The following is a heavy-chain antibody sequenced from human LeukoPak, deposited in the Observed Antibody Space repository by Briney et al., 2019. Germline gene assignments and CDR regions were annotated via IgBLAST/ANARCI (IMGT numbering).Heavy chain of an antibody. Sequence: SETLSLTCTVSGGSISSSSYYWGWIRQPPGKGLEWIGSIYYSGSTYYNPSLKSRVTISVDTSNNQFSLQLRSVTAADTALYYCARDYGGWYYFDYWGQGTLVTVSS. D-gene: IGHD6-19*01. V-gene: IGHV4-39*07. J-gene: IGHJ4*02. CDR3: ARDYGGWYYFDY. CDR2: IYYSGST. CDR1: GGSISSSSYY.